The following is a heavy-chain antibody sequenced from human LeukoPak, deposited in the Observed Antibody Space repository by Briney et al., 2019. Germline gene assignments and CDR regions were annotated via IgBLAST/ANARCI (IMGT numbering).Heavy chain of an antibody. Sequence: GGSLRLSCAASGFTFSTYGMHWVRQAPGKGLEWVAVISYDGSNRYYADSVKGRFTISRDNSKNTLSLEVNTLRADDTAVYYCARRTRGSWVDYWGQGTLVTVSS. D-gene: IGHD1-26*01. V-gene: IGHV3-30*03. CDR2: ISYDGSNR. CDR1: GFTFSTYG. CDR3: ARRTRGSWVDY. J-gene: IGHJ4*02.